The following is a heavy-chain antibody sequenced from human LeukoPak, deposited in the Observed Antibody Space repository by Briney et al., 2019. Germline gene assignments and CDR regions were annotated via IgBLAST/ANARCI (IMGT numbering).Heavy chain of an antibody. CDR3: AGPNCSSTSCYSNYYYYGMDV. Sequence: RASVKVSCKASGYTFTSYGTSWVRQAPGQGLEWMEWISAYNGNTNYAQKLQGRVTMTTDTSTSTAYMELRSLRSDDTAVYYCAGPNCSSTSCYSNYYYYGMDVWGQGTTVTVSS. V-gene: IGHV1-18*01. CDR1: GYTFTSYG. J-gene: IGHJ6*02. D-gene: IGHD2-2*01. CDR2: ISAYNGNT.